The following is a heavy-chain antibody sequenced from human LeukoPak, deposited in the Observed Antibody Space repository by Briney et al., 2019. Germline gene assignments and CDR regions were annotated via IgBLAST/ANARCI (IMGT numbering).Heavy chain of an antibody. J-gene: IGHJ4*02. Sequence: GGSLRLSCAASGFTFSTSWMHWVRQAPGKGLVWVSRINSDGKSTNYADSVKGRFTISRDNAKNTLYLQMNSLRNEDTAVYYCVRDMGYYDKVWGQGTLVTVSS. D-gene: IGHD3-22*01. V-gene: IGHV3-74*01. CDR3: VRDMGYYDKV. CDR2: INSDGKST. CDR1: GFTFSTSW.